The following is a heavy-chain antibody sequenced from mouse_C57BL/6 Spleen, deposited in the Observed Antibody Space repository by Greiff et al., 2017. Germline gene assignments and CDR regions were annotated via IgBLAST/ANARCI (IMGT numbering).Heavy chain of an antibody. Sequence: EVKLMESGGGLVKPGGSLKLSCAASGFTFSSYTMSWVRQTPEKRLEWVATISGGGGNTYYPDSVKGRFTISRDNAKNTLYLQMSSLRSEDTALYYCARKGLGYYGYYYAMDYWGQGTSVTVSS. CDR1: GFTFSSYT. CDR2: ISGGGGNT. V-gene: IGHV5-9*01. J-gene: IGHJ4*01. D-gene: IGHD1-1*01. CDR3: ARKGLGYYGYYYAMDY.